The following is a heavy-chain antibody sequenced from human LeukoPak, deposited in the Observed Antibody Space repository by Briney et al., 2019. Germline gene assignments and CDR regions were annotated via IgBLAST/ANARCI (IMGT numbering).Heavy chain of an antibody. V-gene: IGHV3-21*01. CDR2: ISSSSSYI. J-gene: IGHJ4*02. D-gene: IGHD4-17*01. CDR1: GFTFSSHA. Sequence: GGSLRLSCAASGFTFSSHAMSWVRQAPGKGLEWVSSISSSSSYIYYADSVKGRFTISRDNAKNSLYLQMNSLRAEDTAVYYCARIYGDYVDYWGQGTLVTVSS. CDR3: ARIYGDYVDY.